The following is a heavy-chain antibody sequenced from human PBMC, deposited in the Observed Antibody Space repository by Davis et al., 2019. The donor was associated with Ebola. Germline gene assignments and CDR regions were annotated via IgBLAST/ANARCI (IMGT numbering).Heavy chain of an antibody. Sequence: MPSETLSLTCTVSGASLNYDYWNWVRQPPGKGLEWLGLIYTGNTNYSPSLKGRVTISADKNQLSLNLKSVTTADTAVYYCARGPTSGWSDFDYWGQGALVTVSS. CDR3: ARGPTSGWSDFDY. V-gene: IGHV4-59*01. D-gene: IGHD6-19*01. CDR2: IYTGNT. J-gene: IGHJ4*02. CDR1: GASLNYDY.